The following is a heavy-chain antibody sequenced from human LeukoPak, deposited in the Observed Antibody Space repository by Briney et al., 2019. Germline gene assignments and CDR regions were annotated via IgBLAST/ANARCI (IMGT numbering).Heavy chain of an antibody. CDR3: ARKARGNWNDVDY. D-gene: IGHD1-20*01. Sequence: GGSLRLSCAASGFTFSSYSMNWVRQAPGKGLGWVSSISSSSSYIYYADSVKGRFTISRDNAKNSLYLQMNSLRAVDTAVYYCARKARGNWNDVDYWGQGTLVTVSS. CDR1: GFTFSSYS. J-gene: IGHJ4*02. CDR2: ISSSSSYI. V-gene: IGHV3-21*01.